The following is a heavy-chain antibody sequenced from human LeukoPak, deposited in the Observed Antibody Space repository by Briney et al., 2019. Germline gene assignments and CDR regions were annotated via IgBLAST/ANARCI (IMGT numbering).Heavy chain of an antibody. D-gene: IGHD3-10*01. V-gene: IGHV4-39*01. J-gene: IGHJ6*03. CDR2: IYYSGST. CDR3: ARHIRGGYYGSEVYYMDV. Sequence: SETLSLTCTVSGGSISSSSYYWGWIRQPPGKGLEWIGSIYYSGSTYHNPSPKSRVTISVDTSKNQFSLKLSSVTAADTAVYYCARHIRGGYYGSEVYYMDVWGKGTTVTISS. CDR1: GGSISSSSYY.